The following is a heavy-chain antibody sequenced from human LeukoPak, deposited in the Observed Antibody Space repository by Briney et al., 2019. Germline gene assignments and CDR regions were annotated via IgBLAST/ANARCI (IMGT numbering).Heavy chain of an antibody. V-gene: IGHV4-59*01. CDR3: ARGLNRNDYGDYGY. CDR2: IYHTGST. J-gene: IGHJ4*02. Sequence: SETLSLTCTVSGGSISSYYWSWIRQPPGKGLEWIGYIYHTGSTSYNPSLKGRVTIPVDTSKNQFSLKLSSVTAADTAVYYCARGLNRNDYGDYGYWGQGTLVTVSP. CDR1: GGSISSYY. D-gene: IGHD4-17*01.